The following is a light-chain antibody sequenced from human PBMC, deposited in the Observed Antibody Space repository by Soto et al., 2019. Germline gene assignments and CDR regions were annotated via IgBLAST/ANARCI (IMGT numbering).Light chain of an antibody. J-gene: IGKJ5*01. CDR1: RCXRND. Sequence: DIRMTNSPSSLSAAVGDIVTITCRASRCXRNDLGWCQQKPGKAPKRLXDDSSSLQRGGPSRLSGSGSGTEFTLTISSLQPEDFATYYCQQYESLTLTFGQGTRLEIK. CDR3: QQYESLTLT. V-gene: IGKV1-17*01. CDR2: DSS.